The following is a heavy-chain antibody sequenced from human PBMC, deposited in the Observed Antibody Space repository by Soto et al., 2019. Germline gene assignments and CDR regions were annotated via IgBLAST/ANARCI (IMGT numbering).Heavy chain of an antibody. CDR1: GGSISSGGYS. CDR2: IYHSGST. CDR3: ARASGSSWYYFDY. D-gene: IGHD6-13*01. J-gene: IGHJ4*02. Sequence: SETLSLTCAVSGGSISSGGYSWSWIRQPPGKGLEWIGYIYHSGSTYYNPSLKSRVTISVDRSKNQFSLKLSSVTAADTAVYYCARASGSSWYYFDYWGQGTLVTVSS. V-gene: IGHV4-30-2*01.